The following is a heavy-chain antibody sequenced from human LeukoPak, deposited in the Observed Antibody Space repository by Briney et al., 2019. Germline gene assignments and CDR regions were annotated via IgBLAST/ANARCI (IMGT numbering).Heavy chain of an antibody. CDR1: GGSISSYY. D-gene: IGHD2-2*01. J-gene: IGHJ6*02. Sequence: PSETLSLTCTVSGGSISSYYWSWIRQPAGKGLEWIGRIYTSGSTNYNPSLKSRVTMSVDTSKNQFSLELSSVTAADTAVYYCARTGYCSSTSCYQPSLDYYYYGMDVWGQGTTVTVSS. CDR3: ARTGYCSSTSCYQPSLDYYYYGMDV. V-gene: IGHV4-4*07. CDR2: IYTSGST.